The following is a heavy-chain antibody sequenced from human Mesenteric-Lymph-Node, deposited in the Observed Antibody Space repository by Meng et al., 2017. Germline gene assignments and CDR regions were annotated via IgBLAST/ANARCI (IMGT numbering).Heavy chain of an antibody. CDR1: GGSISSGTYY. CDR3: ARYAGGGRIEY. J-gene: IGHJ4*02. D-gene: IGHD3-10*01. Sequence: LRLSCTVSGGSISSGTYYWSWIRQPAGKGLEWIGRIYTSGTTNYNPSLGSRVTVSVDTSKNQFSLKLSSVTAADTAVYYCARYAGGGRIEYWGQGTLVTVSS. CDR2: IYTSGTT. V-gene: IGHV4-61*02.